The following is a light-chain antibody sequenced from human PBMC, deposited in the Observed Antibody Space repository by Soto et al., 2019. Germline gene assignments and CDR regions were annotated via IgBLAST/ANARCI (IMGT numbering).Light chain of an antibody. Sequence: EILLTHSPGTQSLSPGERATLSCRASQSVDSHLVWYQQKPGQAPRLLIFGASNRATGIPARFSGSGSGTDFTLSINRLEPDEFAVYDCQLRNDWPITFG. J-gene: IGKJ5*01. CDR3: QLRNDWPIT. CDR1: QSVDSH. V-gene: IGKV3-11*01. CDR2: GAS.